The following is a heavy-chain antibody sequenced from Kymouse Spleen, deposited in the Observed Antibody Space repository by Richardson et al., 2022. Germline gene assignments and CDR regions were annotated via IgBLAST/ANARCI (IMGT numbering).Heavy chain of an antibody. CDR1: GFTFSSYA. D-gene: IGHD3-10*01. V-gene: IGHV3-23*04. J-gene: IGHJ6*02. CDR3: AKDDRNYYGSGSYPHYYYYGMDV. Sequence: EVQLVESGGGLVQPGGSLRLSCAASGFTFSSYAMSWVRQAPGKGLEWVSAISGSGGSTYYADSVKGRFTISRDNSKNTLYLQMNSLRAEDTAVYYCAKDDRNYYGSGSYPHYYYYGMDVWGQGTTVTVSS. CDR2: ISGSGGST.